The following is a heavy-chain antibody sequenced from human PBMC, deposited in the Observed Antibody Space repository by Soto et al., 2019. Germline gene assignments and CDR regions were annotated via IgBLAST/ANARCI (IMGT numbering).Heavy chain of an antibody. CDR1: GGSISIYY. J-gene: IGHJ4*02. CDR2: IYYSGST. D-gene: IGHD3-3*01. Sequence: ETLSLTCTVSGGSISIYYWSWIRQPPGKGLEWIGYIYYSGSTNYNPSLKSRVTISVDTSKNQFSLKLSSVTAADTAVYYCARVKGGYNFWSADYWGQGTLVTVSS. CDR3: ARVKGGYNFWSADY. V-gene: IGHV4-59*01.